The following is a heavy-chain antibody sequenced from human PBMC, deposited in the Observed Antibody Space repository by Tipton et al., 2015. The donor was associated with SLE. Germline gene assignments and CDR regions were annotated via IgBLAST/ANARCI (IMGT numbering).Heavy chain of an antibody. CDR1: GYTFSNYY. CDR3: ARAWIALQEGDY. V-gene: IGHV1-8*02. CDR2: MNPNSGNT. Sequence: QSGAEVKKPGASVKVSCKASGYTFSNYYIHWVRQAPGQGLEWMGWMNPNSGNTGYAQKFQGRVTMTRNTSISTAYMELSSLRSEDTAVYYCARAWIALQEGDYWGQGSLVTVSS. J-gene: IGHJ4*02. D-gene: IGHD3-3*02.